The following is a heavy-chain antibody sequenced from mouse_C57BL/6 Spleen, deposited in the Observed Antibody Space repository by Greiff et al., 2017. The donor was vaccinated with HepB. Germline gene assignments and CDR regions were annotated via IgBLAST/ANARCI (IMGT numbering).Heavy chain of an antibody. V-gene: IGHV1-59*01. CDR3: ARGGYYLDY. CDR1: GYTFTSYW. Sequence: VQLQQPGAELVRPGTSVKLSCKASGYTFTSYWMHWVKQRPGQGLEWIGVIDPSDSYTNYNQKFKGKATLTVDTSSSTAYMQLSRLTSEDSAVYYCARGGYYLDYWGQGTTLTVSS. CDR2: IDPSDSYT. J-gene: IGHJ2*01.